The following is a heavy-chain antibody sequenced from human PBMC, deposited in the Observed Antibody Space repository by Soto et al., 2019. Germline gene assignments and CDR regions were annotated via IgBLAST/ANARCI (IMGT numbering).Heavy chain of an antibody. CDR2: INHSGST. J-gene: IGHJ5*02. CDR3: ARAGLPMVRGVPHPFDP. CDR1: GGSFSGNY. D-gene: IGHD3-10*01. Sequence: QVQLQQWGAGLLKPSETLSLTCAVYGGSFSGNYWSWIRQPPGKGLEWIGEINHSGSTNYNPSLKSRVTISVDTSKNQFSLKLSSVTAADTAVYYCARAGLPMVRGVPHPFDPWGQGTLVTVSS. V-gene: IGHV4-34*01.